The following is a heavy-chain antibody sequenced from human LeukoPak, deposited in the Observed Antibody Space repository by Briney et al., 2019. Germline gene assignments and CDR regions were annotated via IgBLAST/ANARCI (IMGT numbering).Heavy chain of an antibody. D-gene: IGHD6-13*01. CDR3: ARPRGSWVAFDI. J-gene: IGHJ3*02. V-gene: IGHV3-7*01. CDR1: GFTFSSYW. Sequence: GGSLRLSCAASGFTFSSYWMSWVRQAPGKGLEWVANIKQDGSEKYYADSVKGRFTISRDNAKNSLSLQMKSLRAEDTAVYYCARPRGSWVAFDIWGQGTMVTVAS. CDR2: IKQDGSEK.